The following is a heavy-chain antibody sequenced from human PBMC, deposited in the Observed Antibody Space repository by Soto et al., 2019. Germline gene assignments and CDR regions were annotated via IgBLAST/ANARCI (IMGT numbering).Heavy chain of an antibody. Sequence: QVQLVQSGAEVKKPGSSVKVSCKASGGTFSSYAISWVRQAPGQGLEWMGGMIPIFGTANYAQKFQGRVTITADESTCTAYIELSSLRSEDTAVYYCAGGLGYCTNGLCYLNWFDPWGQGTLVTVSS. CDR3: AGGLGYCTNGLCYLNWFDP. V-gene: IGHV1-69*01. D-gene: IGHD2-8*01. CDR2: MIPIFGTA. CDR1: GGTFSSYA. J-gene: IGHJ5*02.